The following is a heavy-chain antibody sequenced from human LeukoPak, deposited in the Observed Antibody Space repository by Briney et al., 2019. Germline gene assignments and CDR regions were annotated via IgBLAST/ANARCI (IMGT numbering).Heavy chain of an antibody. CDR3: ARGASSGWYDYFDY. J-gene: IGHJ4*02. CDR1: GYTFTGYY. V-gene: IGHV1-2*02. CDR2: INPNSGGT. D-gene: IGHD6-19*01. Sequence: GASVKVSCKASGYTFTGYYMHWVRQAPGQGLEWMGWINPNSGGTNYAQKFQGRVTMTRDTSISTAYMELSRLRSDDTAVYYCARGASSGWYDYFDYWGQGTLVTVSS.